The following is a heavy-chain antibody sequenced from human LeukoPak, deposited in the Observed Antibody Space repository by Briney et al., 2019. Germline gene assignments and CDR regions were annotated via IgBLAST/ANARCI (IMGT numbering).Heavy chain of an antibody. CDR1: GGSFSGYY. Sequence: SETLSLTCAVYGGSFSGYYGSWIRQPPGKGLEWIGEINHSGSTNYNPSLKSRVTISVDTSKNQFSLKLSSVTAADTAVYYCARGSAAILRYFQHWGQGTLVTVSS. V-gene: IGHV4-34*01. CDR2: INHSGST. D-gene: IGHD2-2*02. CDR3: ARGSAAILRYFQH. J-gene: IGHJ1*01.